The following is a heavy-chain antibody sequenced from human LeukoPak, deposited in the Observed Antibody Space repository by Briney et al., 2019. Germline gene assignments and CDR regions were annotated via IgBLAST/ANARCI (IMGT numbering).Heavy chain of an antibody. Sequence: PGGSLRLSCAASGFTFSNYRVHWVRQAPGKGLVWVSRINRDGSTTNYADSVKGRFTVSRDNAKNTLNLQMNSLRAEDTAVYYCARDKKSGESSEIDYWGQGTLVTVSS. D-gene: IGHD3-10*01. CDR3: ARDKKSGESSEIDY. J-gene: IGHJ4*02. V-gene: IGHV3-74*01. CDR1: GFTFSNYR. CDR2: INRDGSTT.